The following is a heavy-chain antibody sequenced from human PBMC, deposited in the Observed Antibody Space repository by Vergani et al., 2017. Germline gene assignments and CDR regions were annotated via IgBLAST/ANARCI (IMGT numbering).Heavy chain of an antibody. D-gene: IGHD2-2*01. CDR1: GYTFTGYY. V-gene: IGHV1-2*02. Sequence: QVQLVQSGAEEKRPGASVKVSCKNSGYTFTGYYMHWVRQAPGQGLEWMGWINTDSGATNYAERFQGRVTMSRDTSISTAYMELSRLRSDDTAVYFCARSLAGPAGHFYYVMDVWGQGTTVTVSS. J-gene: IGHJ6*02. CDR3: ARSLAGPAGHFYYVMDV. CDR2: INTDSGAT.